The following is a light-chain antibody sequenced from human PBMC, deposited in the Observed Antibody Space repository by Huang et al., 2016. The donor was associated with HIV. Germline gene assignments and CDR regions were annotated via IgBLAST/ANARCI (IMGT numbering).Light chain of an antibody. CDR2: DVS. CDR1: QSLLYSDGRTK. CDR3: MQSKQLPPT. J-gene: IGKJ1*01. V-gene: IGKV2D-29*01. Sequence: EIVMTQTPVSLSVTPGQSASIFCKSSQSLLYSDGRTKLCWYLQRAGQPPQLLIYDVSKRFSGVPYKFSGSGSGTDFTLKISRVEAEDVGLYYCMQSKQLPPTFGQGTKVDIK.